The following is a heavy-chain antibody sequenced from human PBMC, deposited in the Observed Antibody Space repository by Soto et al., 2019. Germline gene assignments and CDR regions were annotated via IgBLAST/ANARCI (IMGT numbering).Heavy chain of an antibody. Sequence: QVQLGQSGAEVKKPGASVKVSCKASGYTFTSYGISWVRQAPGQGLEWMGWISAYNGNTNYAQKLQGRVTMTTDTSTSTAYMELRSLRSDDTAVYYCARASDYYDSSGQTLAFDIWGQGTMVTVSS. V-gene: IGHV1-18*01. CDR3: ARASDYYDSSGQTLAFDI. CDR1: GYTFTSYG. D-gene: IGHD3-22*01. J-gene: IGHJ3*02. CDR2: ISAYNGNT.